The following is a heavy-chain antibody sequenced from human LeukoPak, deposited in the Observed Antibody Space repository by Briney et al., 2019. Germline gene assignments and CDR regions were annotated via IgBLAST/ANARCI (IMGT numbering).Heavy chain of an antibody. CDR2: IRYDGSNK. Sequence: GGSLRLSCAASGFTFSSYGMHWVRQAPGKGLKWVAFIRYDGSNKYYADSVKGRFTISRDNSKNTLYLQMNSLRAEDTAVYYCAKDPLLSSGWTPDTKYFQHWGQGTLVTVSS. CDR3: AKDPLLSSGWTPDTKYFQH. CDR1: GFTFSSYG. D-gene: IGHD6-19*01. V-gene: IGHV3-30*02. J-gene: IGHJ1*01.